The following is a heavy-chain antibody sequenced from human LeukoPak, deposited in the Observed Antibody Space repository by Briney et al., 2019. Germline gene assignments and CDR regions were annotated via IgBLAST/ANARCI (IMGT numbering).Heavy chain of an antibody. CDR1: GFTFSDYY. J-gene: IGHJ6*03. V-gene: IGHV3-11*01. CDR3: ARDLPRSDGSGSFRYYYYYMDV. CDR2: ISSSGSTI. Sequence: GGSLRLSCAASGFTFSDYYMSWIRQAPGKGLEWVSYISSSGSTIYYADSVKGRFTISRDNAKNSLYLQMNSLRAEDTAVYYCARDLPRSDGSGSFRYYYYYMDVWGKGTTVTISS. D-gene: IGHD3-10*01.